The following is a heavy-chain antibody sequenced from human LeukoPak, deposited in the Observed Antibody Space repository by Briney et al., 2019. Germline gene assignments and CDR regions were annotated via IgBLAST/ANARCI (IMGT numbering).Heavy chain of an antibody. CDR2: IYYSGST. CDR3: ASRSSIWSGYQDTLYYFDS. V-gene: IGHV4-59*01. CDR1: GGSISSYY. Sequence: ASQTLSLTCTVSGGSISSYYWSWIRQPPGKRLEWIGHIYYSGSTNYNPSLKSRVTISVDTSKNQFSLKLSSVTAADTAVYYCASRSSIWSGYQDTLYYFDSWGQGTLVTVSS. J-gene: IGHJ4*02. D-gene: IGHD3-3*01.